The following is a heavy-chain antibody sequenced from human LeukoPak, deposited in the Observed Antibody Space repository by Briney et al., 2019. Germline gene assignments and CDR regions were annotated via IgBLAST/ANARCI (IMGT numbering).Heavy chain of an antibody. Sequence: GASVKVSCKASGYTFTGHYIHWVRQAPGQGLEWMGWINPNSGGTNYVQKFQGRVTMTRDTSISTAYMELSRLRSDDTAVYYCARDFYDILTGYYDYWGQGTLVTVSS. V-gene: IGHV1-2*02. CDR1: GYTFTGHY. J-gene: IGHJ4*02. CDR3: ARDFYDILTGYYDY. D-gene: IGHD3-9*01. CDR2: INPNSGGT.